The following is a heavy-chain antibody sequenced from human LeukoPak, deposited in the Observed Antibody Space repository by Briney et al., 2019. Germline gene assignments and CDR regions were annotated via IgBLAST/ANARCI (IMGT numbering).Heavy chain of an antibody. J-gene: IGHJ4*02. D-gene: IGHD3-3*01. CDR3: ASSRSIFGVVNWIFDY. Sequence: GGSLRLSCAASGFTFDDYGMSWVRQAPGKGLEWVSGINWNGGSTGYADSVKGRFTISRDNAKNSLYLQMNSLRAEDTALYYCASSRSIFGVVNWIFDYWGQGTLVTVSS. V-gene: IGHV3-20*04. CDR1: GFTFDDYG. CDR2: INWNGGST.